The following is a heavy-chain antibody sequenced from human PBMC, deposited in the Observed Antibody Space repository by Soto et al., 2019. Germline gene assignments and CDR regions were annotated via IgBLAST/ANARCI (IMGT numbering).Heavy chain of an antibody. CDR2: INWNSNDV. CDR3: AKALHKNGYYYFDF. Sequence: EVQLVESGGALVQPGRSLRLSCEVSGFTFDDYAMHWVQQAPRKGLEWVSFINWNSNDVGYADSVKGRFTISRDNAKNSLYLQMDSLKVEDTALYYCAKALHKNGYYYFDFWGQGTLVTVSS. V-gene: IGHV3-9*01. D-gene: IGHD5-12*01. CDR1: GFTFDDYA. J-gene: IGHJ4*02.